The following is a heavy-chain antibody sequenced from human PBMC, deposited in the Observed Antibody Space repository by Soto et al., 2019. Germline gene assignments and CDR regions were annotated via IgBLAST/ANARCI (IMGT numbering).Heavy chain of an antibody. D-gene: IGHD1-26*01. V-gene: IGHV3-7*03. CDR3: ARRGRRSGNYADAFDI. J-gene: IGHJ3*02. Sequence: HPGGSLRLSGAASGFTFSGYWVSWARQAPGKGLEWVANIKQDGSENYFVDSVKGRFTISRDNAKNSLYLQMNSLKGDDTAVYYCARRGRRSGNYADAFDIWGPGTMVTVSS. CDR1: GFTFSGYW. CDR2: IKQDGSEN.